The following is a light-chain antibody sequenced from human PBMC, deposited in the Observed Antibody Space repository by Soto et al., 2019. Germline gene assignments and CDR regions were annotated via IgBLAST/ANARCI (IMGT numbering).Light chain of an antibody. Sequence: QPVLSQPASMSGSPGQSITIPCTGASSDIGLYNYVSWYQHHPGKAPKLLISEVSIRPSGLSDRFSASKAGNTASLTISGLQPEDEAFYYCSCLSTTSTPIVFGTGTKLTVL. V-gene: IGLV2-14*01. CDR3: SCLSTTSTPIV. CDR2: EVS. CDR1: SSDIGLYNY. J-gene: IGLJ1*01.